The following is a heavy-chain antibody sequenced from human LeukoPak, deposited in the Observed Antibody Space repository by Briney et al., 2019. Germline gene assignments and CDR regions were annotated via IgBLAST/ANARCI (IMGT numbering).Heavy chain of an antibody. D-gene: IGHD3-3*01. CDR2: MNPNSGNT. Sequence: GASVKVSCKASGYTFTSYDVNWVRQATGQGLEWMGWMNPNSGNTGYAQKFQGRVTITRNTSISTAYMELSSLRSEDTAVYYCARQGFWRTNWFDPWGQGTLVTVSS. CDR3: ARQGFWRTNWFDP. J-gene: IGHJ5*02. CDR1: GYTFTSYD. V-gene: IGHV1-8*03.